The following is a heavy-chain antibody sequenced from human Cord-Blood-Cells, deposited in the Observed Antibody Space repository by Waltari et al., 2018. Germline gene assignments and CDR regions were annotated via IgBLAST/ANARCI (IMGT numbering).Heavy chain of an antibody. Sequence: GLVKPSETLSLTCTVSGGSISSSSYYWGWIRQPPGKGLEWIGSIYYSGSTYYNPSLKSRVTISVETSKNQFSLKLSSVTAADTAVYYCARLDEYCSSTSCYTGAFDIWGQGTMVTVSS. CDR2: IYYSGST. V-gene: IGHV4-39*01. CDR1: GGSISSSSYY. J-gene: IGHJ3*02. CDR3: ARLDEYCSSTSCYTGAFDI. D-gene: IGHD2-2*02.